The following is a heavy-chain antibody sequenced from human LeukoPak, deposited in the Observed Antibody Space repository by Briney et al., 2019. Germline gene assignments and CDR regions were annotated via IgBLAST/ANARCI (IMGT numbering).Heavy chain of an antibody. CDR2: IIPIFGTA. V-gene: IGHV1-69*13. J-gene: IGHJ4*02. Sequence: SVKVSCKASGGTFSSYAISWVRQAPGQGLEWMGGIIPIFGTANYAQKFQGRVTITADESTSTAYMELSSLRSEDTAVYYCALDYGGNSGFDYWGQGTLVTVSS. CDR3: ALDYGGNSGFDY. D-gene: IGHD4-23*01. CDR1: GGTFSSYA.